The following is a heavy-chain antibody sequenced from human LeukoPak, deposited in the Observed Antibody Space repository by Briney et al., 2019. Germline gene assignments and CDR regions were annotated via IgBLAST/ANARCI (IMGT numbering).Heavy chain of an antibody. CDR3: TTRRPDYYDGSGFHFEF. Sequence: GGSLRLSCAPSGFSFSGSAMQWVRQASGKGPEWVGRIRNEGNGYAATYGASVKGRFTISRDDSKNTAYLQMNSLKTEDTAVYYCTTRRPDYYDGSGFHFEFWGQGTLVTVSS. D-gene: IGHD3-22*01. J-gene: IGHJ4*02. CDR1: GFSFSGSA. V-gene: IGHV3-73*01. CDR2: IRNEGNGYAA.